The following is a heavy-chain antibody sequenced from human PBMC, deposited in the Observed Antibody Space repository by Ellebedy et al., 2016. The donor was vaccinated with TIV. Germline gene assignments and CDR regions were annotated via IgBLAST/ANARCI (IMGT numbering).Heavy chain of an antibody. CDR1: GGSISSGGYY. Sequence: SETLSLXXTVSGGSISSGGYYWSWIRQHPGKGLEWIGYIYYSGSTYYNPSLKSRVTISVDTSKNQFSLKLSSVTAADTAVYYCANLAAVTTVDYWGQGTLVTVSS. J-gene: IGHJ4*02. V-gene: IGHV4-39*01. CDR3: ANLAAVTTVDY. D-gene: IGHD4-17*01. CDR2: IYYSGST.